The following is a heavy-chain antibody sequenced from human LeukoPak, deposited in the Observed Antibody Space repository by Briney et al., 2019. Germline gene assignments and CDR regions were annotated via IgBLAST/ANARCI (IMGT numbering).Heavy chain of an antibody. D-gene: IGHD3-22*01. CDR1: GLTFSSNY. CDR2: IYSGGST. J-gene: IGHJ4*02. V-gene: IGHV3-53*01. Sequence: GGSLRLSCAASGLTFSSNYMTWVRQAPGKGLEWVSVIYSGGSTYYADSVKGRFTISRDNSKNALYLQMNSLRAEDTAVYYCARGTYYYDSSGYYGRNWGQGTLVAVSS. CDR3: ARGTYYYDSSGYYGRN.